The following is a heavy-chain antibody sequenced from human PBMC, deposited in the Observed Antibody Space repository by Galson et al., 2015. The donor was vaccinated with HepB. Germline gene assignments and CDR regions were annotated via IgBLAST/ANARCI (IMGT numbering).Heavy chain of an antibody. CDR1: GFTFSSYG. J-gene: IGHJ4*02. CDR2: IRYDGSNK. V-gene: IGHV3-30*02. CDR3: AKGRGRQLGSLDY. D-gene: IGHD6-13*01. Sequence: SLRLSCAASGFTFSSYGMHWVRQAPGKGLEWVAFIRYDGSNKYYADSVKGRFTISRDNSKNTLYLQMNSLRAEDTAVYYCAKGRGRQLGSLDYWGQGTLVTVSS.